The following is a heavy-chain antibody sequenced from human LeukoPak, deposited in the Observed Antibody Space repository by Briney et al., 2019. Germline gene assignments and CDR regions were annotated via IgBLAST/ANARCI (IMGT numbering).Heavy chain of an antibody. CDR3: AREIAVAGHNWFDP. Sequence: GASVKVSCKASGYTFTGYYMHWVRQAPGQGLEWVGWINPNSGGTKYAQKFQGRVTMTRATSISTAYMELSRLRSDDTAVYYCAREIAVAGHNWFDPWGQGTLVTVSS. CDR2: INPNSGGT. D-gene: IGHD6-19*01. J-gene: IGHJ5*02. V-gene: IGHV1-2*02. CDR1: GYTFTGYY.